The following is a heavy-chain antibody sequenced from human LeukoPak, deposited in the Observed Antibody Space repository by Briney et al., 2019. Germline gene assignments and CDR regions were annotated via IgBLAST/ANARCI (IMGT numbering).Heavy chain of an antibody. CDR3: ARFLRGYSYGSYDY. J-gene: IGHJ4*02. Sequence: SETLSLTCAVYGGSFSGYYWSWIRQPPGKGLEWIGEINHSGSTNCNPSLKSRVTISVDTSKNQFSLKLSSVTAADTAVYYCARFLRGYSYGSYDYWGQGTLVTVSS. CDR1: GGSFSGYY. CDR2: INHSGST. V-gene: IGHV4-34*01. D-gene: IGHD5-18*01.